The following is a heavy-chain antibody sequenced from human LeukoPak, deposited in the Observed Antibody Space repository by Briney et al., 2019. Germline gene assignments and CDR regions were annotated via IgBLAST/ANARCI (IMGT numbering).Heavy chain of an antibody. Sequence: SETLSLTCTVSGGSISDYCWSWIRQPPGKGLEWIGYIYSIGSTKYNTNYNPSLKSRVTISLDTSKNQFSLKVSSVTAADTAVYYCARALDFWSGSARYFDYWGQAILLTVSS. V-gene: IGHV4-59*01. J-gene: IGHJ4*02. CDR2: IYSIGSTKYNT. CDR1: GGSISDYC. D-gene: IGHD3-3*01. CDR3: ARALDFWSGSARYFDY.